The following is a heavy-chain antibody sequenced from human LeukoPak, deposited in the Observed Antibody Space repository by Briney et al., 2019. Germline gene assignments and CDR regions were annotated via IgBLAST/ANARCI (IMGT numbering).Heavy chain of an antibody. V-gene: IGHV1-2*02. Sequence: ASVKVSCKASGYTFTDYYIHWVRQTPGQGLEWMGWINPNSDGTNYAQKFQGRVTMTRDMSTSTVYMELSSLRSEDTAVYYCARDAVAGHNWFDPWGQGTLVTVSS. CDR2: INPNSDGT. CDR1: GYTFTDYY. J-gene: IGHJ5*02. D-gene: IGHD6-19*01. CDR3: ARDAVAGHNWFDP.